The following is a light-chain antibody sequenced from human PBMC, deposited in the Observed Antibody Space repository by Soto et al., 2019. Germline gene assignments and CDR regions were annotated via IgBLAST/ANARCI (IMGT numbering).Light chain of an antibody. CDR2: GAS. Sequence: EIVLTQSPGTLSLSPGERATLSCRASQSVSSSYLAWYHQKPGQAPKLLIYGASSRATGIPDRFSGSGSGTDFTLTINRLEPEDFAVYYCEQYDKSITFGGGTKVEIK. J-gene: IGKJ4*01. V-gene: IGKV3-20*01. CDR1: QSVSSSY. CDR3: EQYDKSIT.